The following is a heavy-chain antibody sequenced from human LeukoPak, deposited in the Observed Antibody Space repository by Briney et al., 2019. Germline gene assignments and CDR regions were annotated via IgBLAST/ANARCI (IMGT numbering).Heavy chain of an antibody. J-gene: IGHJ4*02. V-gene: IGHV3-23*01. Sequence: GGSLRLSCTASGFTFGDYAMSWVRQAPGKGLEWVSAISGSGGSTYYADSVKGRSTISRDNSKNTLYLQMNSLRAEDTAVYYCAKDPTMIVVVIPDYWGQGTLVTVSS. CDR2: ISGSGGST. D-gene: IGHD3-22*01. CDR3: AKDPTMIVVVIPDY. CDR1: GFTFGDYA.